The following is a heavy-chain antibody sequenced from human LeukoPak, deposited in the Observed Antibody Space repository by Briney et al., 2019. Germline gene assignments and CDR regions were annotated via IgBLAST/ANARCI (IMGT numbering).Heavy chain of an antibody. CDR3: AREDPHPYNFDF. D-gene: IGHD1-1*01. Sequence: GASVKVSCKTSGYSFTSYHMHWLQQAPGQGLEWVGILKSSGDTTVYAQKFQGRVTVTRATSTSTVYMELSSLSSEDTAVYYCAREDPHPYNFDFWGPGTLVTVSS. CDR2: LKSSGDTT. V-gene: IGHV1-46*01. CDR1: GYSFTSYH. J-gene: IGHJ4*02.